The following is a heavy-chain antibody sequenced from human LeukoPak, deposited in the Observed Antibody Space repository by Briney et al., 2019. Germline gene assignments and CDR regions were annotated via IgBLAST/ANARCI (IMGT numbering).Heavy chain of an antibody. D-gene: IGHD3-3*01. V-gene: IGHV1-24*01. CDR1: GYTLTELS. CDR3: ATTGRYYDFWSGYIH. CDR2: FDPEDGET. Sequence: ASVKVSCKVSGYTLTELSMHWERQAPGKGLEWMGGFDPEDGETIYAQKFQGRVTMTEDTSTDTAYMELSSLRSEDTAVYYCATTGRYYDFWSGYIHWGQGTLVTVSS. J-gene: IGHJ4*02.